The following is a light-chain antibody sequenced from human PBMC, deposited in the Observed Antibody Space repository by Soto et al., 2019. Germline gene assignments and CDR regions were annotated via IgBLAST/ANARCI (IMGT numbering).Light chain of an antibody. CDR2: AAS. CDR3: QKYNSAPRT. J-gene: IGKJ1*01. V-gene: IGKV1-27*01. CDR1: QDISSY. Sequence: DIQMTQSPSSLSASVGDRVTITCQASQDISSYLNWYQQKPGTVPKLLISAASTLQTGVPSRFSGGGSGTDFTLTISSLQPEDVATYYCQKYNSAPRTFGQGTKVDI.